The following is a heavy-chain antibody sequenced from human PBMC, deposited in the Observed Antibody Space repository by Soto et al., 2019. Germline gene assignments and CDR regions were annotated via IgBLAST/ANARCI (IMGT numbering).Heavy chain of an antibody. Sequence: EVQLVESGGGLVQPGGSLRLSCAASGFTFSSYAMHWVRQAPGKGLEYVSAISSNGGSTYYANSVKGRFTISRDNSKNTLYLQMGSLRDEDMAVYYGARDGGSYYLDYWGQGTLVPVSS. CDR3: ARDGGSYYLDY. CDR1: GFTFSSYA. J-gene: IGHJ4*02. CDR2: ISSNGGST. D-gene: IGHD1-26*01. V-gene: IGHV3-64*01.